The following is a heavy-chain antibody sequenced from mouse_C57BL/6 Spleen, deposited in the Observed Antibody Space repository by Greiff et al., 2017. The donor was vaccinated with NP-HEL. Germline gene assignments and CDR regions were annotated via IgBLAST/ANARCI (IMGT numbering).Heavy chain of an antibody. CDR3: ARSRVTTRWYFDV. Sequence: LVESGAELVRPGTSVKVSCKASGYAFTNYLIEWVKQRPGQGLEWIGVINPGSGGTNYNEKFKGKATLTADKSSSTAYMQLSSLTSEDSAVYFCARSRVTTRWYFDVWGTGTTVTVSS. D-gene: IGHD2-2*01. CDR2: INPGSGGT. V-gene: IGHV1-54*01. J-gene: IGHJ1*03. CDR1: GYAFTNYL.